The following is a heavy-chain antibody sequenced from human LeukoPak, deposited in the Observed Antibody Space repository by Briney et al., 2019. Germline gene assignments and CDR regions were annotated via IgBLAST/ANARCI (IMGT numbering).Heavy chain of an antibody. CDR2: IYHSGST. V-gene: IGHV4-4*02. CDR1: GGSISSSNW. D-gene: IGHD2-2*01. CDR3: ARGPHTLRSRHFDY. J-gene: IGHJ4*02. Sequence: SETLSLTCAVSGGSISSSNWWSWVRQPPGKGLEWIGEIYHSGSTNYNPSLKSRVTISVDKSKNQFSLKLSSVTAADTAVYYCARGPHTLRSRHFDYWGQGTLVTVSS.